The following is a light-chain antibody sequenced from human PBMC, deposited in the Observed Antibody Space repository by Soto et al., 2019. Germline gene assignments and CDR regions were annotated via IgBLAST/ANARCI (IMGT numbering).Light chain of an antibody. CDR3: QQANSFPIT. V-gene: IGKV1-12*01. CDR1: QGISNW. J-gene: IGKJ5*01. CDR2: AAS. Sequence: DIQMTQSPSSVSASVGDRVTITCRASQGISNWLAWYQQKPGKAPKLLIYAASTLQTGVPSRFSGSGAGTTFTLTINSLQPEDFATFYCQQANSFPITFGQGTRLEIK.